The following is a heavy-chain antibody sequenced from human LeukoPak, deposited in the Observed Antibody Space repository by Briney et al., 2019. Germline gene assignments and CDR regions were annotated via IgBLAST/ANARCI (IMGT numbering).Heavy chain of an antibody. CDR3: ARHPGNSKGWLDP. CDR2: IFPGDSDT. D-gene: IGHD4-23*01. J-gene: IGHJ5*02. V-gene: IGHV5-51*01. CDR1: GYSFTTYW. Sequence: GESLKISCKASGYSFTTYWIAWVRQMPGKGLEWMGIIFPGDSDTRYSPSFQGQVTISADKTISTAYLQWSSLKASDTAMYYCARHPGNSKGWLDPWGEGTLATVSS.